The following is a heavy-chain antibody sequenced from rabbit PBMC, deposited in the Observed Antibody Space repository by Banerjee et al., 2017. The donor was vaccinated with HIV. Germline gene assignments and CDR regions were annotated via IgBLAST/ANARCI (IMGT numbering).Heavy chain of an antibody. J-gene: IGHJ4*01. CDR3: AREGYDYGYYFNL. D-gene: IGHD6-1*01. CDR2: IDGGSSGST. CDR1: GFSFSSSYY. V-gene: IGHV1S45*01. Sequence: QEQLVESGGGLVQPEGSLTLTCTASGFSFSSSYYMCWVRQAPGKGLEWIACIDGGSSGSTYYASWAKGRFTISKTSSTTVGLKMTSLTAADTATYFCAREGYDYGYYFNLWGPGTLVTVS.